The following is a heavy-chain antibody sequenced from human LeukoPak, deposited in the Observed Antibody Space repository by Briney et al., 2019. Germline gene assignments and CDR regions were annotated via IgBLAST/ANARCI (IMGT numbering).Heavy chain of an antibody. J-gene: IGHJ4*02. CDR3: ARGHEELLDFDY. V-gene: IGHV1-69*05. CDR2: IISIFGTA. Sequence: GASVKVSCKASGGTFSSYAISWVRQAPGQGLEWMGEIISIFGTANYAQKFQDRVTITTDESTSTAYMELSSLRSEDTAVYYCARGHEELLDFDYWGQGTLVTVSS. D-gene: IGHD3-10*01. CDR1: GGTFSSYA.